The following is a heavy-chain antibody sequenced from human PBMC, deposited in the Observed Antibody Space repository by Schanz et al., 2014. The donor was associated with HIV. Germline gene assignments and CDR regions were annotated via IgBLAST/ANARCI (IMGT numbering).Heavy chain of an antibody. V-gene: IGHV1-69*06. CDR3: AIPSSGWSTFDY. D-gene: IGHD6-19*01. CDR2: IIPIFGTT. CDR1: GYTFTSYY. J-gene: IGHJ4*02. Sequence: QVQLVQSGAEVKKPGASVKVSCKASGYTFTSYYVHWVRQAPGQGLEWMGGIIPIFGTTNYAQKFQGRVTITADKSTRTAYMELTTLRSDDTALYYCAIPSSGWSTFDYWGQGTLVTVSS.